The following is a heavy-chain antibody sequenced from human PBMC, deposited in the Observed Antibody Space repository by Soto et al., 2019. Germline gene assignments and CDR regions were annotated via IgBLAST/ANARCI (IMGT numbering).Heavy chain of an antibody. CDR1: GFTVSSNY. CDR2: VYSGGST. V-gene: IGHV3-53*04. D-gene: IGHD2-15*01. Sequence: EVQLVESGGGLVQPGGSLRLSCAASGFTVSSNYMSWVRQAPGKGLEWVSVVYSGGSTYYADSVKCRSTISRHNSKNTLYLQMNSLRAEDTAVYYCARVVVAATPGDYYYYYYMDVWGKRTTVTVSS. CDR3: ARVVVAATPGDYYYYYYMDV. J-gene: IGHJ6*03.